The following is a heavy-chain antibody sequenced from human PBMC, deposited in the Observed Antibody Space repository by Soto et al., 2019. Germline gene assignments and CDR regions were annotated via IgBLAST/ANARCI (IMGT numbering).Heavy chain of an antibody. CDR2: ISGSGGST. CDR1: GFTFGSYA. CDR3: VQTVAGDY. J-gene: IGHJ4*02. V-gene: IGHV3-23*01. Sequence: EVELLGSGGGLVQPGGSLRLSCAASGFTFGSYALSWVRQTPGKGLGWGSAISGSGGSTYYTGSVKGRFTISRDNSKNTLYLQMNSLRAEDTAVYYCVQTVAGDYWGQGTLVTVSS. D-gene: IGHD6-19*01.